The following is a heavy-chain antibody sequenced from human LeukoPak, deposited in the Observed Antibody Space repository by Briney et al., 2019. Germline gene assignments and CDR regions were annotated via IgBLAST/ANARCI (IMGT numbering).Heavy chain of an antibody. CDR1: GGSISSYY. D-gene: IGHD2-15*01. CDR3: ARLYCSGGSCYVSGPYYFDY. J-gene: IGHJ4*02. CDR2: IYYSGST. Sequence: SETLSLTCTVSGGSISSYYWSWIRQPPGKGLEWIGYIYYSGSTNYNPSLKSRVTISVDTSKNQFSLKLSSVTAADTAVYSCARLYCSGGSCYVSGPYYFDYWGQGTLVTVSS. V-gene: IGHV4-59*01.